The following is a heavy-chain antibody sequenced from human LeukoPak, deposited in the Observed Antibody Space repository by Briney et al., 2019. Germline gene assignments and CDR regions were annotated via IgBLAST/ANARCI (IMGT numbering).Heavy chain of an antibody. Sequence: PSETLSLTCTVSGGSITNSYWNWIRQSPGKGLEWIGYINYSGSTNYNPSLKSRVTISVDTSKNQFSLKLSFVTAADTAVYFCARDPLSTNDFDIWGQGTMVTVSS. D-gene: IGHD1-1*01. J-gene: IGHJ3*02. CDR3: ARDPLSTNDFDI. V-gene: IGHV4-59*01. CDR1: GGSITNSY. CDR2: INYSGST.